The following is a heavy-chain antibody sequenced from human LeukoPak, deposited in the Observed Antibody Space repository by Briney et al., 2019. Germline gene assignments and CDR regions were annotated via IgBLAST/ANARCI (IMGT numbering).Heavy chain of an antibody. CDR1: GFTFSSYA. J-gene: IGHJ4*02. CDR2: IGGSGGST. V-gene: IGHV3-23*01. D-gene: IGHD3-10*01. CDR3: AKLHYGSGSYYIIYYFDY. Sequence: GGSLRLSCAASGFTFSSYAMSWVRQAPGKGLEWVSAIGGSGGSTYYADSVKGRFTISRDNSKNTLYLQMNSLRAEDTAVYYCAKLHYGSGSYYIIYYFDYWGQGTLVTVSS.